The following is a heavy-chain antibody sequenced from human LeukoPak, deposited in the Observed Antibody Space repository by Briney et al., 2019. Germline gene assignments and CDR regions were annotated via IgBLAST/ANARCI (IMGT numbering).Heavy chain of an antibody. D-gene: IGHD5-18*01. CDR2: ISSSGTTI. J-gene: IGHJ4*02. V-gene: IGHV3-48*03. CDR1: GFTFSSYE. CDR3: ARGGRGYSSVYFDY. Sequence: GGSLRLSCAASGFTFSSYEMNWVRQAPGKGLERVSYISSSGTTIYYADSVKGRFTISRDNAKNSLYLQMNSLRAEDTALYYCARGGRGYSSVYFDYWGQGTLVTVSS.